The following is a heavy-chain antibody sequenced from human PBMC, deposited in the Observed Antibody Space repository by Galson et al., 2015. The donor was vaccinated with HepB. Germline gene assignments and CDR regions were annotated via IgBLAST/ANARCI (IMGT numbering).Heavy chain of an antibody. CDR3: AKGAPIVAPTVGTTTDPYYFDY. V-gene: IGHV3-30*18. J-gene: IGHJ4*02. Sequence: SLRLSCAASGFTFSSCGMHWVRQAPGKGLEWVAVISYDGSNKYYAGSVKGRFTISRDNSKNTLYLEVNSLRAEDTAVYYCAKGAPIVAPTVGTTTDPYYFDYWGPGTLVTVSS. D-gene: IGHD1-26*01. CDR2: ISYDGSNK. CDR1: GFTFSSCG.